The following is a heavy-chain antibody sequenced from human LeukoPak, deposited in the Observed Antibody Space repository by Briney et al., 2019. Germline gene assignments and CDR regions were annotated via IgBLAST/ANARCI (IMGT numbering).Heavy chain of an antibody. D-gene: IGHD5-24*01. Sequence: SVKVSCQGSGGTFIRYVIRGLGQPPGQEVAWMGGSIPIFCKAKYAHKFQGRVTHTADESTRTASTELSSLRSVDTAVYYCARDQVDVEMATIRAFDIWGQGTMVTVSS. J-gene: IGHJ3*02. CDR1: GGTFIRYV. CDR3: ARDQVDVEMATIRAFDI. CDR2: SIPIFCKA. V-gene: IGHV1-69*13.